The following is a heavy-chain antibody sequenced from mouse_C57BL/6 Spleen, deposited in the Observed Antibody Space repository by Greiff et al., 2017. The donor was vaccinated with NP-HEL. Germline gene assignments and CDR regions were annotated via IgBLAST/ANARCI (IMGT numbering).Heavy chain of an antibody. J-gene: IGHJ3*01. Sequence: EVQLVESGGGLVQPKGSLKLSCAASGFSFNTYAMNWVRQAPGKGLEWVARIRSKSNNYATYYADSVKDRFTISRDDSESMLYLQMNNLKTEDTALYYWVRGAAQATWFAYWGQGTLVTVSA. V-gene: IGHV10-1*01. CDR1: GFSFNTYA. CDR2: IRSKSNNYAT. CDR3: VRGAAQATWFAY. D-gene: IGHD3-2*02.